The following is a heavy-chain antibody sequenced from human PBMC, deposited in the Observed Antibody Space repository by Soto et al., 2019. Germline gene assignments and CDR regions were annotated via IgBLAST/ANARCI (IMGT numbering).Heavy chain of an antibody. CDR3: ARDGWGSNCYFDL. Sequence: GGSLRLSCGAPGVPFKYYAMHWVRQATGKGLEWVPVISYEGKQTYYADSVKGRFTISKDKSKRTLFLQMNSLRVDDTAVYYSARDGWGSNCYFDLSGRPTLVTVSS. V-gene: IGHV3-30*03. J-gene: IGHJ2*01. CDR1: GVPFKYYA. CDR2: ISYEGKQT. D-gene: IGHD3-16*01.